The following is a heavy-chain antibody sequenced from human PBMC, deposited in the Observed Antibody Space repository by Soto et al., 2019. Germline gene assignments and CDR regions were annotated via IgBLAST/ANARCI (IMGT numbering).Heavy chain of an antibody. V-gene: IGHV3-30*18. Sequence: QVQLVESGGGVVQPGRSLRLSCAASGFTFSSYGMHWVRQAPGKGLEWVAVISYDGSNKYYADSVKGRFTISRDNSKNTLYLQMNSLRAEDTAVYYCGKDHSTSCCYFDYWGQGTLVTVSS. D-gene: IGHD2-2*01. CDR3: GKDHSTSCCYFDY. J-gene: IGHJ4*02. CDR2: ISYDGSNK. CDR1: GFTFSSYG.